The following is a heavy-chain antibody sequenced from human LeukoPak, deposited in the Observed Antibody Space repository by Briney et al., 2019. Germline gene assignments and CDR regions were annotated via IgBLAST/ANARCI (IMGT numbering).Heavy chain of an antibody. V-gene: IGHV3-23*01. J-gene: IGHJ4*02. D-gene: IGHD3-3*01. CDR1: GFTFTSYS. CDR2: ISGGGGST. Sequence: PGGSLRLSCAASGFTFTSYSMNWVRQAPGKGLEWVSTISGGGGSTYYADSVKGRFTISRDNSKNTLYLQVNSLRAEDTAVYYCARDVLGRSGEQLDYWGQGTLVTVSS. CDR3: ARDVLGRSGEQLDY.